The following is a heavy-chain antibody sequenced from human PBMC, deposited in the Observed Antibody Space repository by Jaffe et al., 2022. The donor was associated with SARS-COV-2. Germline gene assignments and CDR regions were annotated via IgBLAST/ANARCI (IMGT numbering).Heavy chain of an antibody. Sequence: QVQLQESGPGLVKPSETLSLTCNVSGGSITKYYWSWIRQPPGKGLEWIGYIFYSGSTNYSPSLKSRITISVDTSQNQFFLKLSSVTAADTAIYYCARHASAWGEYFDLWGRGTLVTVSS. D-gene: IGHD6-19*01. CDR3: ARHASAWGEYFDL. V-gene: IGHV4-59*01. CDR1: GGSITKYY. CDR2: IFYSGST. J-gene: IGHJ2*01.